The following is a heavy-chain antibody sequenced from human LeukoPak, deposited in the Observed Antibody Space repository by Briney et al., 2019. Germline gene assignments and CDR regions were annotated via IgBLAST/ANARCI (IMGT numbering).Heavy chain of an antibody. V-gene: IGHV4-59*01. Sequence: SETLSLTSTVYGGSISSYYWSWIRQPPGKRLEWIGYIYYSGSTNYNPSLKSRVTISVDTSKNQFSLKLSSVTAADTAVYYCAREAEYYDILTGYYVRAFDIWGQGTMVTVSS. D-gene: IGHD3-9*01. J-gene: IGHJ3*02. CDR2: IYYSGST. CDR1: GGSISSYY. CDR3: AREAEYYDILTGYYVRAFDI.